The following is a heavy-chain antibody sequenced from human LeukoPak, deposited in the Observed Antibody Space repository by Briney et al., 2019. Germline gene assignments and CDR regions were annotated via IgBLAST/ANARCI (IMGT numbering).Heavy chain of an antibody. CDR3: ARGKQANYDFWGGYYRYYYYYYMDV. Sequence: SVKVSCKASGGTFSSYAISWVRQAPGQGLEWMGGIIPIFGTANYAQKFQGRVTITTDESTSTAYMELSSLRSEDTAVYYCARGKQANYDFWGGYYRYYYYYYMDVWGKGTTVTVSS. J-gene: IGHJ6*03. D-gene: IGHD3-3*01. CDR1: GGTFSSYA. CDR2: IIPIFGTA. V-gene: IGHV1-69*05.